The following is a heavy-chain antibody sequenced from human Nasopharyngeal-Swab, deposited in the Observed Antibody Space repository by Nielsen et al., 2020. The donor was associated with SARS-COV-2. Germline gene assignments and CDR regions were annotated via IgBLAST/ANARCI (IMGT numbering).Heavy chain of an antibody. Sequence: GGSLRLSCAASGFTFSSYAMHWVRQAPGKGLAWVAVISYDGSNKYYADSVKGRFTISRDNSKNTLYLQMNSLRAEDTAVYYCARDWRQLVSYYFDYWGQGTLVTVSS. D-gene: IGHD6-13*01. CDR3: ARDWRQLVSYYFDY. V-gene: IGHV3-30-3*01. J-gene: IGHJ4*02. CDR2: ISYDGSNK. CDR1: GFTFSSYA.